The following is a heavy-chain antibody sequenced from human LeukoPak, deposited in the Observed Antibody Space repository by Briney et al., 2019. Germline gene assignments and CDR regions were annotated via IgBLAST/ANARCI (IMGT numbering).Heavy chain of an antibody. CDR3: ARAPYSSSWYYFDY. D-gene: IGHD6-13*01. J-gene: IGHJ4*02. Sequence: SETLSLTCAVYGGSFSGYYWSWIRQPPGKELEWIGEINHSGSTNYNPSLKSRVTISVDMSKNQFSLKLTSVTAADTAVYYCARAPYSSSWYYFDYWGQGTLVTVSS. V-gene: IGHV4-34*01. CDR1: GGSFSGYY. CDR2: INHSGST.